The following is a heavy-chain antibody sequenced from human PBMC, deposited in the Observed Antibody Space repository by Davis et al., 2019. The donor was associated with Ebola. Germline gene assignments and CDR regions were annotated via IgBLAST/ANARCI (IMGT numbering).Heavy chain of an antibody. Sequence: PGGSLRLSCAASGFTFSSYAMSWVRQAPGKGLEWVSAISGSGGSTYYADSVKGRFTISRDNSKNTLYLQMNSLRAEDTAVYYCSGALGTTGTHDAFDIWGQGTMVTVSS. D-gene: IGHD1-1*01. J-gene: IGHJ3*02. CDR2: ISGSGGST. CDR3: SGALGTTGTHDAFDI. CDR1: GFTFSSYA. V-gene: IGHV3-23*01.